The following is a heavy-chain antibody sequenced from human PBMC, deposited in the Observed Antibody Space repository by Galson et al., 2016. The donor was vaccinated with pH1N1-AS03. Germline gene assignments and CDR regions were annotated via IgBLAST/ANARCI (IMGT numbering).Heavy chain of an antibody. CDR2: IDKDGSEK. CDR1: GFMFSDFW. V-gene: IGHV3-7*01. Sequence: SLRLSCAASGFMFSDFWMTWVRHAPGKGLEWVANIDKDGSEKYYVDSVKGRFTISRDNAKNSLYLQMNSLRSEDTAVYYCTRAGIATAGSWKQIDSWGQGTLVTVSS. D-gene: IGHD6-25*01. CDR3: TRAGIATAGSWKQIDS. J-gene: IGHJ4*02.